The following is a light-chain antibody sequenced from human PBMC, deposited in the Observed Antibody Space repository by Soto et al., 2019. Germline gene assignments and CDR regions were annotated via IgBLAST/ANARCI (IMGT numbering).Light chain of an antibody. CDR1: QSVTSY. CDR2: DAS. V-gene: IGKV3-11*01. J-gene: IGKJ4*01. Sequence: EIVLTQSPATLSLSPGERATLSCRASQSVTSYLAWYQQKPGQAPRLLIYDASNRATGIPARFSGSGSGTDFTLTISSLEPGDFAVYYCQQGNNWPLTFGGGTKVEIK. CDR3: QQGNNWPLT.